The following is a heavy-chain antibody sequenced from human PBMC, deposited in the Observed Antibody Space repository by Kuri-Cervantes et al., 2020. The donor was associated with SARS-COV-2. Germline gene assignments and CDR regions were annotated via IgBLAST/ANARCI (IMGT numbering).Heavy chain of an antibody. Sequence: LSCAVYGGSFSGYYWSWIRQPPGKGLEWIGEINHSGSTNYNPSLKSRVTISVDTSKNQFSLKLSSVTAADTAVYYCARGPGNWGGFDYWGQGTLVTVSS. CDR2: INHSGST. J-gene: IGHJ4*02. V-gene: IGHV4-34*01. CDR1: GGSFSGYY. CDR3: ARGPGNWGGFDY. D-gene: IGHD7-27*01.